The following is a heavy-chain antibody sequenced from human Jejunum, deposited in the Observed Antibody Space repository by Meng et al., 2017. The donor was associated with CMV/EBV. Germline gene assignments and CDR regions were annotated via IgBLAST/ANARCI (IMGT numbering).Heavy chain of an antibody. CDR3: VRSSDL. J-gene: IGHJ5*02. CDR2: ISPDGTTT. Sequence: SRGLSCAASGFTFSSYWMHWVRQTPGTGLVWVSPISPDGTTTFYAESVKGRFTVSRDNAKNTLYLQMNSLRAEDTAVYFCVRSSDLWGQGTLVTVSS. CDR1: GFTFSSYW. V-gene: IGHV3-74*01.